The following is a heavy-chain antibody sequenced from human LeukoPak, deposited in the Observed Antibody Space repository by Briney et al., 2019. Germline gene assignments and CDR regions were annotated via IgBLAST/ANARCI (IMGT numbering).Heavy chain of an antibody. V-gene: IGHV4-38-2*01. D-gene: IGHD1-26*01. Sequence: PSETLSLTCAVSGFSINSGYHWGWIRQPPGKGLEWIGSIYWSGNSYYNPSLKSRLTISVDTSKNQFSLRLSSVTAADTAIYYCARCPHESRSDYDVYSYMDVWGKGTTVTVSS. CDR1: GFSINSGYH. CDR2: IYWSGNS. CDR3: ARCPHESRSDYDVYSYMDV. J-gene: IGHJ6*03.